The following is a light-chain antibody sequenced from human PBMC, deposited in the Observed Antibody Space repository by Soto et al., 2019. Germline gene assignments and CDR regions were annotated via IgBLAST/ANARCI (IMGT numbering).Light chain of an antibody. CDR3: QQYNGWST. CDR1: QSVTTN. Sequence: EIVMTQSPATLSVSPGERATLSCRASQSVTTNLAWYQQKPGQAPRLLIFGASTRAIGIPATFTGSGSGTDFTLTISRLQSEDFAVYYCQQYNGWSTFGQGTKVELK. J-gene: IGKJ1*01. V-gene: IGKV3-15*01. CDR2: GAS.